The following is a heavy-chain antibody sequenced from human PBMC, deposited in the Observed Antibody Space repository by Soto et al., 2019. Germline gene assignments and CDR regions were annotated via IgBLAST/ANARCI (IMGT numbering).Heavy chain of an antibody. Sequence: QSQTLSLTCAVYGGSFSGYYWSWIRQPPEKGLEWIGEINHSGSTNYNPSLKSRVTISVDTSKNQFSLKLSSVTAADTAVYYCAREKGATIENHYYFDYWGQGTLVTVSS. CDR3: AREKGATIENHYYFDY. V-gene: IGHV4-34*01. D-gene: IGHD5-12*01. CDR2: INHSGST. CDR1: GGSFSGYY. J-gene: IGHJ4*02.